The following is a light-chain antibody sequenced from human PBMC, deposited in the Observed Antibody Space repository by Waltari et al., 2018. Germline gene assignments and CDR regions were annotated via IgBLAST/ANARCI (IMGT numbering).Light chain of an antibody. CDR2: STP. V-gene: IGLV1-44*01. Sequence: QSVLTQPPSASGTPGRRVTISCSGTSTNIGINTVNWNQQFPGSAPTLLIFSTPQRPSGVPDRFSSSKSGTSASLAINGLQAADEADYYCGAWDDGVKEWVFGGGTKLTVL. CDR3: GAWDDGVKEWV. J-gene: IGLJ3*02. CDR1: STNIGINT.